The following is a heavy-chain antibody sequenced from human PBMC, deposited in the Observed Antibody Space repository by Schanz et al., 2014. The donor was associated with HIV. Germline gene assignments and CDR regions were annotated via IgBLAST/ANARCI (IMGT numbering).Heavy chain of an antibody. D-gene: IGHD6-19*01. CDR3: AKDRAPGIEVAGTFDN. CDR1: GFIFSDFY. Sequence: VQLVESGGGLVQPGGSRRLSCVASGFIFSDFYMTWIRQAPGKGLEWISYISDSGSRRFYADSVQGRFTISRDNTKNSLYLEMNSLRAEDTAVYYCAKDRAPGIEVAGTFDNWGQGILVTVSS. V-gene: IGHV3-11*01. J-gene: IGHJ4*02. CDR2: ISDSGSRR.